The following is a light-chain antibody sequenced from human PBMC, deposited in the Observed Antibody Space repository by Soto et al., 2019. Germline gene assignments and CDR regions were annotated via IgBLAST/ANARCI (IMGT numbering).Light chain of an antibody. CDR3: QQFGHLPPFT. V-gene: IGKV3-15*01. CDR2: DAS. Sequence: EIVMTQSPANLSVSPGDRAILSCRASQSVSNHLAWYQQKRGQAPRLLIYDASTRATGIPARFSGSGSGTDFTLTISSLESEDFAVYFCQQFGHLPPFTFGQWTKLEIK. J-gene: IGKJ2*01. CDR1: QSVSNH.